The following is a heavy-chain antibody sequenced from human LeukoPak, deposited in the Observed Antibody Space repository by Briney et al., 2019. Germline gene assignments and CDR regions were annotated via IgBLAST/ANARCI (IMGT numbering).Heavy chain of an antibody. V-gene: IGHV3-30-3*01. CDR1: GFTFSSYA. CDR3: ARAGIQLWYPED. Sequence: GGSLRLSCVASGFTFSSYAMHWVRQAPGKGLEWVAVISYDGSNKYYADSVKGRFTISRDNSKNTLYLQMNSLRAEDTAVYYCARAGIQLWYPEDWGQGTLATVSS. J-gene: IGHJ4*02. CDR2: ISYDGSNK. D-gene: IGHD5-18*01.